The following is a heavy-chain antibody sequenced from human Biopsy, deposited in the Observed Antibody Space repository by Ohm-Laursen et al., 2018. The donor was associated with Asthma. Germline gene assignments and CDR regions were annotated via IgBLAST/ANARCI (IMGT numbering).Heavy chain of an antibody. Sequence: RSLRLSCAASGFTFDDYAMQWVRQAPGKGLEWVSGISWNSGSIGYADSVKGRFTISRDNSKNTLYLQMNSLRAGDTAVYYCAKDRDYDILTGPPGFDYWGQGTLVTVSS. CDR3: AKDRDYDILTGPPGFDY. J-gene: IGHJ4*02. D-gene: IGHD3-9*01. V-gene: IGHV3-9*01. CDR2: ISWNSGSI. CDR1: GFTFDDYA.